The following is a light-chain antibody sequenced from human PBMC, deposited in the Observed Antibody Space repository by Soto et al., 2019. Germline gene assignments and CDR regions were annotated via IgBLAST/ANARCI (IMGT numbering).Light chain of an antibody. Sequence: EIVLTQSPATLSLSPGERATLSCRASQSVSSFFAWYQQKPGQAPRLLIYDASNRATGIPARFSGSGSGTVFPLTSSILDPEDVAYYYCQQRSNWPSFGGGTKVEI. J-gene: IGKJ4*01. CDR2: DAS. CDR1: QSVSSF. V-gene: IGKV3-11*01. CDR3: QQRSNWPS.